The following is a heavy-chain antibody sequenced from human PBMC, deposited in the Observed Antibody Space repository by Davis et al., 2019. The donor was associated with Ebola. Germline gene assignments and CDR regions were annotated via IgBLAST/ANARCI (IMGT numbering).Heavy chain of an antibody. Sequence: GESLNISCAASGFTFSSYNMNWVRQAPGKGLEWVSYISSSSSTIYYADSVKGRFTISRDNAKNSLYLQMNSLRDEDTAVYYCARDPDTAMASDAFDIWGQGTMVTVSS. CDR1: GFTFSSYN. J-gene: IGHJ3*02. CDR3: ARDPDTAMASDAFDI. V-gene: IGHV3-48*02. D-gene: IGHD5-18*01. CDR2: ISSSSSTI.